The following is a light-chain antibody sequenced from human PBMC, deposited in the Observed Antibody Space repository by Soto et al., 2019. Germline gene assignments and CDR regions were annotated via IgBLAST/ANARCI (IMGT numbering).Light chain of an antibody. CDR1: ETISRS. CDR2: AAS. Sequence: EIKMTQSPSYLTASVGDRVTITCRASETISRSLNWFQQKPGKAPKLLIYAASILQNEVPSRFSGSGSGTDFTLSITSLQFEDFATYYCQQTPSVPLTFGQGTRLEI. V-gene: IGKV1-39*01. J-gene: IGKJ5*01. CDR3: QQTPSVPLT.